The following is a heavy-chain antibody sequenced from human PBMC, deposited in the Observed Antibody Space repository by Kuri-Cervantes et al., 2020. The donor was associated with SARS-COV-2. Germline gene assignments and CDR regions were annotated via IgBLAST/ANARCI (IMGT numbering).Heavy chain of an antibody. V-gene: IGHV4-30-4*02. J-gene: IGHJ4*02. CDR3: ATSQLPNAHFDY. Sequence: SETLSLTCTVSGGSISSGDYYWSWIRQPPGKGLEWIGYIYYSGSTYYNPSLKSRVTISVDTSKNQFSLKLSSVTAADTAVYYCATSQLPNAHFDYWGQGTLVTVSS. CDR1: GGSISSGDYY. CDR2: IYYSGST. D-gene: IGHD2-2*01.